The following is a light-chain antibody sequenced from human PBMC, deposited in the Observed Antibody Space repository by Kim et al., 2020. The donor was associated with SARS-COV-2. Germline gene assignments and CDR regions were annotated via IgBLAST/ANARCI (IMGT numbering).Light chain of an antibody. Sequence: VALGQTVRITCQGYSLRTYYATWYQQKPVQDPILLIYGKKNRPSGIPDRFSGSTSGNTAFLTITGTQAGDEADYYCNSRDSNNDVVFGGGTQLTVL. J-gene: IGLJ2*01. CDR2: GKK. CDR1: SLRTYY. CDR3: NSRDSNNDVV. V-gene: IGLV3-19*01.